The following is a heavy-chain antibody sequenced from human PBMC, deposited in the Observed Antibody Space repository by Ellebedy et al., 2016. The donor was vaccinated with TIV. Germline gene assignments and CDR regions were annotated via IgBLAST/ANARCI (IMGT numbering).Heavy chain of an antibody. CDR1: DGSMSGFF. Sequence: MPSETLSLTCSVSDGSMSGFFWGWVRQSAGRGLEWIGRVYTTGSTNYNPSLASRLTVSLDASKNQVSLNLTSVTAGDTAIYFCVRDRGGVFDPWGQGILVTVSS. CDR3: VRDRGGVFDP. V-gene: IGHV4-4*07. D-gene: IGHD3-16*01. CDR2: VYTTGST. J-gene: IGHJ5*02.